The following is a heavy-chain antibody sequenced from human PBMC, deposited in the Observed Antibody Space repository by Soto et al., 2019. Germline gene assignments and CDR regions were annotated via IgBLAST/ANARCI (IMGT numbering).Heavy chain of an antibody. V-gene: IGHV4-39*01. CDR3: ARIIIAARTFDY. Sequence: SETLSLTCTVSGGSISSSSYYWGWIRKPPGKGLEWIGSIYYSGSTYYNPSLKSRVTISVDTSKNQFSLKLSSVTAADTAVYDCARIIIAARTFDYWGQGTLVTVS. J-gene: IGHJ4*02. D-gene: IGHD6-6*01. CDR1: GGSISSSSYY. CDR2: IYYSGST.